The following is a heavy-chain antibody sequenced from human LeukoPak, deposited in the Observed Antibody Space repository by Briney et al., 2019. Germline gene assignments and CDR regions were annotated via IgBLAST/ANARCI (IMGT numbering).Heavy chain of an antibody. J-gene: IGHJ3*02. CDR1: GGSISSSSYY. CDR3: ARSHLWPSGTLDI. CDR2: INHGGFT. D-gene: IGHD2-15*01. V-gene: IGHV4-39*02. Sequence: NPSETLSLTCTVSGGSISSSSYYWSWIRQPPGKGLEWIGEINHGGFTNYNPSLKSRVTISIDTSKTHFSLKVSSLTAADTAVYFCARSHLWPSGTLDIWGLGTVVTVSS.